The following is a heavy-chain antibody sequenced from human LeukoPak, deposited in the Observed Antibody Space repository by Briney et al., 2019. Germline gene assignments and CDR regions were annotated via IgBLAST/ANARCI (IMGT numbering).Heavy chain of an antibody. D-gene: IGHD2/OR15-2a*01. J-gene: IGHJ4*02. CDR2: IKQDGNEK. CDR1: GFTFSSYY. V-gene: IGHV3-7*01. Sequence: GGSLRLSCAASGFTFSSYYMSWVRQAPGRGLGWVANIKQDGNEKHYVDSVKGRFTISRDNAKSSLYLQMNSLRAEDTAVYYCARDPRGSEYSHFDSWGQGTPVTASS. CDR3: ARDPRGSEYSHFDS.